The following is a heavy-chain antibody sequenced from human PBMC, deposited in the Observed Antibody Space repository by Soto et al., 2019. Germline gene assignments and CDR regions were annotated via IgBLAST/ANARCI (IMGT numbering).Heavy chain of an antibody. CDR3: ARDPTYYYDSSGYYLDY. CDR2: ISYDGSNK. Sequence: VQLVESGGGVVQPGRSLRLSCAASGFTFSSYAMHWVRQAPGKGLEWVAVISYDGSNKYYADSVKGRFTISRDNSKNTLYLQMNSLRAEDTAVYYCARDPTYYYDSSGYYLDYWGQGTLVTVSS. V-gene: IGHV3-30-3*01. D-gene: IGHD3-22*01. J-gene: IGHJ4*02. CDR1: GFTFSSYA.